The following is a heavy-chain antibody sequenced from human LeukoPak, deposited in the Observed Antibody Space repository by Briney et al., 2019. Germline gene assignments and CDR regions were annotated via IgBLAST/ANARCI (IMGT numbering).Heavy chain of an antibody. D-gene: IGHD2-2*01. J-gene: IGHJ4*02. CDR3: ARHLGGYCSSTSCLYPPLYFDY. Sequence: SETLSLTCTVSGGSISSSSYYWGWIRQPPGKGLEWIGSIYYSGSTYYNPSLKSRVTISVDTSKNQFSLKLSSVTAADTAVYYCARHLGGYCSSTSCLYPPLYFDYWGQGTLVTVSS. V-gene: IGHV4-39*01. CDR2: IYYSGST. CDR1: GGSISSSSYY.